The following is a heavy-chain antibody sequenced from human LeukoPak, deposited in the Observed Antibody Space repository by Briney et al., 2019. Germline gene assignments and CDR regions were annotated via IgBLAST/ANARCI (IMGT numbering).Heavy chain of an antibody. D-gene: IGHD4-17*01. CDR3: ASYDDYGDYVFDY. CDR1: GGSISSYY. J-gene: IGHJ4*02. CDR2: IYHSGST. V-gene: IGHV4-59*01. Sequence: PSETLSLTCTVSGGSISSYYWSWIRQPPGKGLEWIGYIYHSGSTNYNPSFESRVTISVDTSKNQFSLKLSSVTVADTAMYYCASYDDYGDYVFDYWGQGTLVTVSS.